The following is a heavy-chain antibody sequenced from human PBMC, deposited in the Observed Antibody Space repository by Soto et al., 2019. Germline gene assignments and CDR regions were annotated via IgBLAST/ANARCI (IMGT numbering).Heavy chain of an antibody. V-gene: IGHV4-31*03. CDR2: IYYSGST. CDR1: VCSISGCGQY. D-gene: IGHD2-15*01. J-gene: IGHJ4*02. CDR3: ARDYCSGSSCYSDS. Sequence: SQTLSVTCTISVCSISGCGQYCIWILQLLAKSLESIGFIYYSGSTYYNPSLHSRVTISVDSQNQFSLRLSSVTVADTALYYCARDYCSGSSCYSDSWGPGTLVTVSS.